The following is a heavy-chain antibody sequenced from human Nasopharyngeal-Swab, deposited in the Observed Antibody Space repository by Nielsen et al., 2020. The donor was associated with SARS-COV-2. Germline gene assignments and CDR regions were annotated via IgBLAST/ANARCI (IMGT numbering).Heavy chain of an antibody. D-gene: IGHD6-19*01. V-gene: IGHV4-31*03. CDR2: IYYSGST. J-gene: IGHJ4*02. CDR3: ARDGGVAGTVDY. CDR1: GGSISSGGYY. Sequence: SETLSLTCTVSGGSISSGGYYWSWIPQHPGKGLEWIGYIYYSGSTYYNPSLKSRVTISVDTSKNQFSLKLSSVTAADTAVYYCARDGGVAGTVDYWGQGTLVTVSS.